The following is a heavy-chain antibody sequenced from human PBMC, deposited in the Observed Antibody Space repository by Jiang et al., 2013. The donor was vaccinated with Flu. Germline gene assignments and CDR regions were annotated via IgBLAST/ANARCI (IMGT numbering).Heavy chain of an antibody. D-gene: IGHD1-26*01. CDR2: ISSSSSYI. CDR1: GFTFSSYS. J-gene: IGHJ4*02. CDR3: ARVHSGSYEGGLDY. Sequence: VQLLESGGGLVKPGGSLRLSCAASGFTFSSYSMNWVRQAPGKGLEWVSSISSSSSYIYYADSVKGRFTISRDNAKNSLYLQMNSLRAEDTAVYYCARVHSGSYEGGLDYWGQGTLVTVSS. V-gene: IGHV3-21*01.